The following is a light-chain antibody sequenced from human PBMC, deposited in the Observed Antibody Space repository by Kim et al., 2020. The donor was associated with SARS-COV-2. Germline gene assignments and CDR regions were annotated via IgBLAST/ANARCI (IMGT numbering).Light chain of an antibody. CDR2: DAS. CDR1: QSVSSY. J-gene: IGKJ1*01. CDR3: QQRSEWPKT. V-gene: IGKV3-11*01. Sequence: EIVLTQSPATLSLSPGERATLSCRASQSVSSYLAWYQQKPGQAPRLLIYDASNRATGIPARFSGSGSGTDFTLTISSLEPEDFAVYYCQQRSEWPKTFGQGTKLEIK.